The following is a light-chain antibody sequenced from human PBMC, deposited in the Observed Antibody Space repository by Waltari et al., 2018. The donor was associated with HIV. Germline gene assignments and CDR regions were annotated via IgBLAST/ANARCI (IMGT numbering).Light chain of an antibody. Sequence: QSALTQPASVSGSPGHSITISCTGTTSDVWRYNLVSWYQQHPGKAPKLMIYEVSKRPAGVSNRVSGSKSGNTASLTISGLQAEDEADYYCCSYAGSFWVFGGGTKLTVL. CDR2: EVS. CDR3: CSYAGSFWV. CDR1: TSDVWRYNL. V-gene: IGLV2-23*02. J-gene: IGLJ3*02.